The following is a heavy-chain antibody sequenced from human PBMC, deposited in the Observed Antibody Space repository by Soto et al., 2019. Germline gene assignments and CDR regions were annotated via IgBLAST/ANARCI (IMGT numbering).Heavy chain of an antibody. Sequence: QVQLQESGPGLVKPSETLSLTCTVSGCSISSYYWSWIRQPPGKGLEWIGDIYYSGSTYYNPSLNSRVTISVDTSKNQFSLKLSSVTAADTAVYYCARRPPSSGVSGMDVWGQGTTVTVSS. CDR3: ARRPPSSGVSGMDV. D-gene: IGHD3-10*01. V-gene: IGHV4-59*08. CDR1: GCSISSYY. CDR2: IYYSGST. J-gene: IGHJ6*02.